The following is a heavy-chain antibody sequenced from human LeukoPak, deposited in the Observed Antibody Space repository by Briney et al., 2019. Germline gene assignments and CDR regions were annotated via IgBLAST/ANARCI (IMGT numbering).Heavy chain of an antibody. CDR3: ARDVAARFGGTFDI. CDR1: GYTFTSYD. D-gene: IGHD6-6*01. Sequence: ASVKVSCKASGYTFTSYDINWVRQATGQGLEWMGWINPNSGGTNYAQKFQGRVTMTRDTSISTAYMELSRLRSDDTAVYYCARDVAARFGGTFDIWGQGTMVTVSS. J-gene: IGHJ3*02. CDR2: INPNSGGT. V-gene: IGHV1-2*02.